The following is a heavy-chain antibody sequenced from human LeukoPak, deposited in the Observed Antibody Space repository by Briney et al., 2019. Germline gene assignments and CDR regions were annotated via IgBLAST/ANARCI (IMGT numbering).Heavy chain of an antibody. CDR3: AKDFNPRYSSGWFFDY. CDR1: GFTFDDYA. D-gene: IGHD6-19*01. CDR2: INWSGGST. Sequence: GGSLRLSCAASGFTFDDYAMSWVRQAPGKGLEWVSDINWSGGSTNYAHSVKGRFTISRDNSKNTLYLQMNSLRAEDTAVYYCAKDFNPRYSSGWFFDYWGQGTLVTVSS. J-gene: IGHJ4*02. V-gene: IGHV3-20*04.